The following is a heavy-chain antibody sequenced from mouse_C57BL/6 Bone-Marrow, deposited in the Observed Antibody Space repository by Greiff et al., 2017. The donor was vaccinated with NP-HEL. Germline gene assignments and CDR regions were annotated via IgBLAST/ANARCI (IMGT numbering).Heavy chain of an antibody. Sequence: EVKLVESGGGLVKPGGSLKLSCAASGFTFSSYTMSWVRQTPEKRLEWVATISGGGGNTYYPDSVKGRFTISRDNAKNTLYLQMSSLRSEDTALYYCARLNYYGSSSHWYFDVWGTGTTVTVSS. CDR1: GFTFSSYT. CDR2: ISGGGGNT. V-gene: IGHV5-9*01. D-gene: IGHD1-1*01. CDR3: ARLNYYGSSSHWYFDV. J-gene: IGHJ1*03.